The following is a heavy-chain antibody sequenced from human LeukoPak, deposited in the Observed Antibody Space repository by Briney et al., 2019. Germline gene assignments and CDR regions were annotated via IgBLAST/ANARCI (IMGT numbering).Heavy chain of an antibody. Sequence: SGTLSLTCAVSGGSISSSNWWSWVRQPPGKGLEWIGEIYHSGSTNYNPSLKSRVTISVDKSKNQFSLKLSSVTAADTAVYYCARHSDGRDVVPGTYYSHAMDVWGQGTTVTVSS. CDR2: IYHSGST. CDR1: GGSISSSNW. J-gene: IGHJ6*02. D-gene: IGHD2-2*01. V-gene: IGHV4-4*02. CDR3: ARHSDGRDVVPGTYYSHAMDV.